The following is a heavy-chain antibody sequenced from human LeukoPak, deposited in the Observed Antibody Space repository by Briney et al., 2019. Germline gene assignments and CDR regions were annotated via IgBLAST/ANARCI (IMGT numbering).Heavy chain of an antibody. V-gene: IGHV3-23*01. Sequence: GGSLRLSCAASGFTFSSYAMSWVRQAPGKGLEWVSAISGSGGDTYYADSVKGRFTISRDNSKNTLYLRMNSLRVEDAAVYYCAKDWSGSDYFDYWGQGTLVTVSS. CDR1: GFTFSSYA. CDR3: AKDWSGSDYFDY. J-gene: IGHJ4*02. CDR2: ISGSGGDT. D-gene: IGHD1-14*01.